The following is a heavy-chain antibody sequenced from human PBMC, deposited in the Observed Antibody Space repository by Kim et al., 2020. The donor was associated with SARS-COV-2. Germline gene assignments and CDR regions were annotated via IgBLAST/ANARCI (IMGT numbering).Heavy chain of an antibody. CDR2: IKTDGSQR. Sequence: GGSLRLSCEASGFTFINHWMSWVRQAPGKGLEWVAKIKTDGSQRYYMDSVKGRFTISRDNARTSLYLQMNSLRAEDTAVYYCVRDSRFCRISDCRGDAYDIGGQGTMVLVTS. D-gene: IGHD2-21*02. V-gene: IGHV3-7*05. CDR1: GFTFINHW. J-gene: IGHJ3*02. CDR3: VRDSRFCRISDCRGDAYDI.